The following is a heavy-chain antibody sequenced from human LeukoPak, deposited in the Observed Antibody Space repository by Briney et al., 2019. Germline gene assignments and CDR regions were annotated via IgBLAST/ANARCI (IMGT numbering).Heavy chain of an antibody. CDR1: GGTFSSYA. CDR3: ARAMDIAMVNGGTY. D-gene: IGHD5-18*01. CDR2: IIPIFGIA. V-gene: IGHV1-69*04. J-gene: IGHJ4*02. Sequence: SVKVSCKASGGTFSSYAISWVRQAPGQGLEWMGRIIPIFGIANYAQKFQGRVTITADKSTSTAYMELSSLRSEDTAVYYCARAMDIAMVNGGTYWGQGTLVTVSS.